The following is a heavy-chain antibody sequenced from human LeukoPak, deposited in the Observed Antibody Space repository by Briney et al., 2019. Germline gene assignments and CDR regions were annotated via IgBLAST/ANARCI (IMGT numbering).Heavy chain of an antibody. CDR3: AKDSRNLPFGY. CDR2: ISSSSSYI. V-gene: IGHV3-21*01. J-gene: IGHJ4*02. D-gene: IGHD1-14*01. CDR1: EFTFSSYS. Sequence: PGGSLRLSCAASEFTFSSYSMNWVRQAPGKGLEWVSSISSSSSYIYYADSVKGRFTITRDNAKNSLYLQMNSLRTGDTAVYYCAKDSRNLPFGYWGQGTLVTVSS.